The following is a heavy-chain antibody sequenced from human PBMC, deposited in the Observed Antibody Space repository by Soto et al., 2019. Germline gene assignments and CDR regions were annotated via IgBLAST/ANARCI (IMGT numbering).Heavy chain of an antibody. D-gene: IGHD1-26*01. V-gene: IGHV3-48*01. J-gene: IGHJ5*02. CDR1: GFTFSSYS. CDR2: ISSSSSTI. Sequence: PGGSLRLSCAASGFTFSSYSMNWVRQAPGKGLEWVSYISSSSSTIYYADSVKGRFTISRDNAKNSLYLQMNSLRAEDTAVYYCAREEGLLNWFDPWGQGTRVTVAS. CDR3: AREEGLLNWFDP.